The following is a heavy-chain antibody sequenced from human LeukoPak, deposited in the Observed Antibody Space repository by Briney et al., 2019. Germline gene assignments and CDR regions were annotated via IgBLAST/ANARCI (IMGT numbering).Heavy chain of an antibody. CDR3: ARGDQWELFYMDV. CDR1: GGSISSGSYY. CDR2: IYTSGST. V-gene: IGHV4-61*02. J-gene: IGHJ6*03. Sequence: SETLSLTCTVSGGSISSGSYYWSWIRQPAGKGLEWIGRIYTSGSTNYNPSLKSRVTISVDTSKNQFSLKLSSVTAADTAVYYCARGDQWELFYMDVWGKGTTVTVSS. D-gene: IGHD1-26*01.